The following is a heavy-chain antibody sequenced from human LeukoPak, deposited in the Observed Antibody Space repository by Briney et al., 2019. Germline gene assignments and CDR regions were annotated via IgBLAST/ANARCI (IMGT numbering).Heavy chain of an antibody. D-gene: IGHD5-12*01. CDR3: ARGGRATDFDY. CDR2: IYHSGST. J-gene: IGHJ4*02. CDR1: GGSISSGGYS. V-gene: IGHV4-30-2*01. Sequence: PSETLSLTCAVSGGSISSGGYSWSWIRQPPGKGLEWIGYIYHSGSTYYNPSLKSRVTISVDRSKNQFSLKLSSVTAADTAVYYCARGGRATDFDYWGRGTLVTVSS.